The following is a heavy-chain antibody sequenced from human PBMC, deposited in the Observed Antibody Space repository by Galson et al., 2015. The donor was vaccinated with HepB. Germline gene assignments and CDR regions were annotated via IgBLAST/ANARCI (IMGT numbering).Heavy chain of an antibody. Sequence: SLRLSCAASGFTFSNYGMHWVRQAPGKGLEWVAFIQYSGSNKYYVDSVKGRFTISRDNSKNTLYLEMNSLRAEDTALYYCAKGVANGWYIDYWGQGTLVTVSS. CDR2: IQYSGSNK. V-gene: IGHV3-30*02. CDR1: GFTFSNYG. CDR3: AKGVANGWYIDY. J-gene: IGHJ4*02. D-gene: IGHD6-19*01.